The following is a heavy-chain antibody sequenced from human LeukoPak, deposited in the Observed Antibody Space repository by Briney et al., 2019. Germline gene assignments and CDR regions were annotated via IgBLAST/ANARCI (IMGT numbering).Heavy chain of an antibody. V-gene: IGHV3-66*01. CDR2: TQSGGTT. CDR1: GFTVSSNY. D-gene: IGHD5-12*01. J-gene: IGHJ4*02. CDR3: AKAPDVDIVATILGY. Sequence: PGGSLRLSCAASGFTVSSNYMSWVRQAPGKGLEWVSVTQSGGTTHYADSVKGRFTISRDNSKNTLYLQMNSLRAEDTAVYYCAKAPDVDIVATILGYWGQGTLVTVSS.